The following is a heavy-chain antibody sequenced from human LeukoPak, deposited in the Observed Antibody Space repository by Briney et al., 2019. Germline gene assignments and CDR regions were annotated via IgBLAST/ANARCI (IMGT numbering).Heavy chain of an antibody. CDR1: GGSISSHY. Sequence: SETLSLTCTVSGGSISSHYWSWIRQPAGKGLEWIGRIYTSGSTNYNPSLKSRVTMSVDTSKNQFSLKLSSVTAADTAVYYCARGGVLLWFGNYYFDYWGQGTLVTVSS. V-gene: IGHV4-4*07. CDR3: ARGGVLLWFGNYYFDY. D-gene: IGHD3-10*01. CDR2: IYTSGST. J-gene: IGHJ4*02.